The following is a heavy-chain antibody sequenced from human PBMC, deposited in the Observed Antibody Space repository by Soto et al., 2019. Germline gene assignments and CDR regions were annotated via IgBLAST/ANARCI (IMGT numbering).Heavy chain of an antibody. CDR1: GYTFTDND. V-gene: IGHV1-8*02. CDR3: ARMESFGSLNWFDP. D-gene: IGHD5-18*01. J-gene: IGHJ5*02. Sequence: ASVKVSCKASGYTFTDNDVSWVRQATGQGLEWMGWMNPGSGDTGYAQKFQGRVTMTRDISIATAYMELNSLTSEDTAIYYCARMESFGSLNWFDPWGQGTLVTFSS. CDR2: MNPGSGDT.